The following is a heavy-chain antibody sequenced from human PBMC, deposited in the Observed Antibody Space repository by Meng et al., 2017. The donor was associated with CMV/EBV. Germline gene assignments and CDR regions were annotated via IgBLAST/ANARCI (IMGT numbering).Heavy chain of an antibody. J-gene: IGHJ6*02. D-gene: IGHD2-2*01. Sequence: ASVKVSCKASGYTFTGYYMHWVRQAPGQGLEWMGWINPNSGGTNYAQKFQGRVTMTRDTSISTAYMELSRLRSDDTAVYYCARQLQFGEYGMDAWGQGTTVTVSS. V-gene: IGHV1-2*02. CDR2: INPNSGGT. CDR1: GYTFTGYY. CDR3: ARQLQFGEYGMDA.